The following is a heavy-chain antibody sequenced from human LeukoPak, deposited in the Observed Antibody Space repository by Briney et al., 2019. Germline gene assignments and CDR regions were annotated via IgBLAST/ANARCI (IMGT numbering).Heavy chain of an antibody. D-gene: IGHD2-2*01. V-gene: IGHV3-23*01. CDR3: AKDQYCTSTSCYVGY. CDR1: GFTFSNYA. J-gene: IGHJ4*02. Sequence: PGGSLRLSCAASGFTFSNYAMSWVRQAPGKGLEWVSGINVSGGSTFYADSVRGRFTISRDNSKNTLYLQMSSLRAEDTAVYYCAKDQYCTSTSCYVGYWGQGTLVTVSS. CDR2: INVSGGST.